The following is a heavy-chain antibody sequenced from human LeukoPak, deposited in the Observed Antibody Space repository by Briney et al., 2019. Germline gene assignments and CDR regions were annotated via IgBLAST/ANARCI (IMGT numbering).Heavy chain of an antibody. D-gene: IGHD3-16*02. CDR3: AREFRSFGGVIVSFDY. J-gene: IGHJ4*02. Sequence: GGSLRLSCAASGFTFSSYEMNWVRQAPGRGLEWVSYISSSGSTIYYADSVKGRFTISRDNAKNSLYLQMNSLRAEDTAVYYCAREFRSFGGVIVSFDYWGQGTLVTVSS. CDR2: ISSSGSTI. CDR1: GFTFSSYE. V-gene: IGHV3-48*03.